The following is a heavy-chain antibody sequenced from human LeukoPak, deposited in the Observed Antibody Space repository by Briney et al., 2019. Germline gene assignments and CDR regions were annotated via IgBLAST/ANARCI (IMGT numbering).Heavy chain of an antibody. D-gene: IGHD6-13*01. CDR2: INHSGST. CDR1: GDSFSSYY. CDR3: ARGIKIPGIAAAGTHADTGYFDY. J-gene: IGHJ4*02. Sequence: SETLSLTCAVYGDSFSSYYWSWIRQPPGKGLEWIGEINHSGSTNYNPSLKSRVTISVDTSKNQFSLKLSSVTAADTAVYYCARGIKIPGIAAAGTHADTGYFDYWGQGTLVTVSS. V-gene: IGHV4-34*01.